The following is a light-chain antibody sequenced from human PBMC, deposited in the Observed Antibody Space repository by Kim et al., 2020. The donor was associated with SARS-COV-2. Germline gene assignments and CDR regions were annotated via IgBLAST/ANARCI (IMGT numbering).Light chain of an antibody. CDR1: KLGDKY. CDR3: QAWDRSIRV. CDR2: QDS. V-gene: IGLV3-1*01. J-gene: IGLJ3*02. Sequence: SYELTQPPSVSVSPGQTASITCSGDKLGDKYACWYQQKPGQSPVLVIYQDSKRPSGIPERFSGSNSGNTATLTISGTQAMDEADYNCQAWDRSIRVFGGG.